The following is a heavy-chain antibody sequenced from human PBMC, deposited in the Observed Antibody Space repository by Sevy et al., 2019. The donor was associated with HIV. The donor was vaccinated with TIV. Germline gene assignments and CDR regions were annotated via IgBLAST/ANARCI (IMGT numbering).Heavy chain of an antibody. CDR1: GFSFSGYS. CDR3: ARDPGFWYFDL. D-gene: IGHD7-27*01. CDR2: ISTSSSSI. Sequence: GGSLRLSCAASGFSFSGYSMNWVRQAPGKGLEWVSYISTSSSSIHYADSMKGRFTVSRDNAKNSLYLQMINLSDEDTAIYYCARDPGFWYFDLWGRGTLVTVSP. J-gene: IGHJ2*01. V-gene: IGHV3-48*02.